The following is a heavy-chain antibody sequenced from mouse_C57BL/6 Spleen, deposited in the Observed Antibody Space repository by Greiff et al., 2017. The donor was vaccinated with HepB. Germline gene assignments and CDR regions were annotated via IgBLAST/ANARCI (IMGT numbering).Heavy chain of an antibody. CDR1: GYAFSSSW. CDR2: IYPGDGDT. Sequence: QVQLQQSGPELVKPGASVKISCKASGYAFSSSWMNWVKQRPGKGLEWIRRIYPGDGDTNYNGKFKGKATLTADKSSSTAYMQLSSLTSEDSAVYFCARELVLRSYWGQGTLVTVSA. V-gene: IGHV1-82*01. J-gene: IGHJ3*01. D-gene: IGHD1-1*01. CDR3: ARELVLRSY.